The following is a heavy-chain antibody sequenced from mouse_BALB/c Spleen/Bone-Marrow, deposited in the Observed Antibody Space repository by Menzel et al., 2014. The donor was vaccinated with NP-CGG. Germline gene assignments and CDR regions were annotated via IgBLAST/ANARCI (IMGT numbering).Heavy chain of an antibody. CDR1: GYTFTSYW. D-gene: IGHD2-3*01. V-gene: IGHV1-74*01. CDR3: ARALGDGYYYAMDY. Sequence: VQLQQSGAELVKPGAPVKLSCKASGYTFTSYWMNWVKQRPGRGLEWIGRIDPSDSETHYNQKFKDKATLTVDKSSSTAYIQPSSLTSEDSAVYYCARALGDGYYYAMDYWGQGASVTVSS. J-gene: IGHJ4*01. CDR2: IDPSDSET.